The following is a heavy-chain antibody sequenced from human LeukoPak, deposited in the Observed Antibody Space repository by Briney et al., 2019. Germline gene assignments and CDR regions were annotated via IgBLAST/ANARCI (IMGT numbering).Heavy chain of an antibody. CDR1: GFTFSSYA. J-gene: IGHJ4*02. V-gene: IGHV3-23*01. CDR3: AKSFWGVRYCSGGSCYSSLDY. Sequence: PGGSLRLSCAASGFTFSSYAMSWVRQAPGKGLEWVSAISGSGGSTYYADSVKGRFTISRDNSKNTLYLQMNSLRAEDTAVYYCAKSFWGVRYCSGGSCYSSLDYWGQGTLVTVSS. CDR2: ISGSGGST. D-gene: IGHD2-15*01.